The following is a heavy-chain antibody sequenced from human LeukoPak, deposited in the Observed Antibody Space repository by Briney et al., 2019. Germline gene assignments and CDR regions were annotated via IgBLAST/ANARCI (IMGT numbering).Heavy chain of an antibody. J-gene: IGHJ3*02. Sequence: GRSLRLSRAPSGFTFSIYGMHCVRPGPDEGVGWGAVIWYDGNHKYSADSVKRRFSSYGENSKNTLDLQMNSLRAEDMVVYYCAREASDALHSWGQGAMGTV. V-gene: IGHV3-33*01. CDR1: GFTFSIYG. CDR3: AREASDALHS. CDR2: IWYDGNHK.